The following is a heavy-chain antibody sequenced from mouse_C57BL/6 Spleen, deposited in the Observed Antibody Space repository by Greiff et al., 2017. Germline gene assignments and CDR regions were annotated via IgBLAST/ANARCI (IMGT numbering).Heavy chain of an antibody. CDR3: ARSSVVAPYWYFDV. CDR2: INYDGSST. D-gene: IGHD1-1*01. J-gene: IGHJ1*03. V-gene: IGHV5-16*01. Sequence: EVKLMESEGGLVQPGSSMKLSCTASGFTFSDYYMAWVRQVPEKGLEWVANINYDGSSTYYLDSLKSRFIISRDNAKNILYLQMSSLKSEDTATYYCARSSVVAPYWYFDVWGTGTTVTVSS. CDR1: GFTFSDYY.